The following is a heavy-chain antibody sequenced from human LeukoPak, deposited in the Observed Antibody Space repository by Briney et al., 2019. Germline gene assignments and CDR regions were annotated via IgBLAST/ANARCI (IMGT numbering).Heavy chain of an antibody. J-gene: IGHJ6*03. CDR1: GGSFSGYY. D-gene: IGHD4-11*01. Sequence: SETLSLTCAVYGGSFSGYYWSWIRQPPGKGLEWIGEINHSGSTNYTPSLKSRVTISVDTSKNQFSLKLSSETAAGTAVYYCARHGDYKLGYYMDVWGKGTTVTVSS. V-gene: IGHV4-34*01. CDR3: ARHGDYKLGYYMDV. CDR2: INHSGST.